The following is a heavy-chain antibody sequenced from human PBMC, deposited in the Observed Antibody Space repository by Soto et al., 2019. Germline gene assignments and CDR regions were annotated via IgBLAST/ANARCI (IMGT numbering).Heavy chain of an antibody. Sequence: EVQLVESGGGLVKPGGSLRLSCAASGLTFSNVWMSWVRQAPGKGLEWVGRMRSKADGGTTDYAAPVKGRFIISREDSKNTLYLQMNSLKTDDTALYYCTTTRDPNDYWGQGTLVTVSS. J-gene: IGHJ4*02. V-gene: IGHV3-15*01. CDR2: MRSKADGGTT. CDR1: GLTFSNVW. CDR3: TTTRDPNDY.